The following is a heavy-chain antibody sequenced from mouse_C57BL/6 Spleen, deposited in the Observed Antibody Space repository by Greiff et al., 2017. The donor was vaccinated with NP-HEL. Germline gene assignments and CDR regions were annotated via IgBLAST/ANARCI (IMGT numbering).Heavy chain of an antibody. J-gene: IGHJ2*01. CDR3: ARRDYYGSSYEFDY. CDR1: GYTFTGYW. D-gene: IGHD1-1*01. CDR2: ILPGSGST. Sequence: QVQLQQPGTELVKPGASVKLSCKATGYTFTGYWIEWVKQRPVHGLEWIGEILPGSGSTNYNEKFKGKATFTADTSSNTAYMQLSSLTTEDSAIYYCARRDYYGSSYEFDYWGQGTTLTVSS. V-gene: IGHV1-9*01.